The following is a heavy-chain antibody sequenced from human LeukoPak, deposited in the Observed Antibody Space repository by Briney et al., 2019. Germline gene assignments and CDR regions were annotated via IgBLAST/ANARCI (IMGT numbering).Heavy chain of an antibody. D-gene: IGHD5-18*01. CDR1: EFTFSNYA. CDR2: ISGGGGST. Sequence: GGSLRLSCAASEFTFSNYAMSWVRQAPGKGLEWVSAISGGGGSTYYADSVKGRFTISRDNSKNTLYLQMNSLRAEDTAVYYCAKHTGYSYAKYYFDYWGQGTLVTVSS. V-gene: IGHV3-23*01. J-gene: IGHJ4*02. CDR3: AKHTGYSYAKYYFDY.